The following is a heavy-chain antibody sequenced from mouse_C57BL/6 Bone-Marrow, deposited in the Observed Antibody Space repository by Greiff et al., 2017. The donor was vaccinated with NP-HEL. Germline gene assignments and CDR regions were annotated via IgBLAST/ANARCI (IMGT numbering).Heavy chain of an antibody. Sequence: EVKVVESGGGLVKPGGSLKLSCAASGFTFSDYGMHWVRQAPEKGLEWVAYISSGSSTIYYADTVTGRFTISRDNAKNTLFLQMTSLRSEDTAMYYCARSYYSNRAWFAYWGQGTLVTVSA. CDR2: ISSGSSTI. D-gene: IGHD2-5*01. J-gene: IGHJ3*01. V-gene: IGHV5-17*01. CDR3: ARSYYSNRAWFAY. CDR1: GFTFSDYG.